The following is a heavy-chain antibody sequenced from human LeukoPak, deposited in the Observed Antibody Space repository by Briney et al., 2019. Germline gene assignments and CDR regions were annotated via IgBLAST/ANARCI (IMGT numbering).Heavy chain of an antibody. CDR2: IYYSGST. J-gene: IGHJ4*02. CDR1: GGSIRSSYYY. D-gene: IGHD2-2*03. CDR3: ARLDPSDFDY. Sequence: SETLSLTCTVSGGSIRSSYYYWGWIRQPPGKGLEWIGSIYYSGSTYYNPSLKSRVTISVDTSKNQFSLKLSSVTAADTAVYYCARLDPSDFDYWGQGTLVTVSS. V-gene: IGHV4-39*01.